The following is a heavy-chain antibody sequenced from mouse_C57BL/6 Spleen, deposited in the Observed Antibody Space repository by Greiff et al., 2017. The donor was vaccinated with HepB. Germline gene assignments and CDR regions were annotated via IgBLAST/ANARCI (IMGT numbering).Heavy chain of an antibody. CDR1: GYTFTSYW. CDR2: INPSNGGT. CDR3: ARPYYYGSSGFAY. D-gene: IGHD1-1*01. J-gene: IGHJ3*01. V-gene: IGHV1-53*01. Sequence: VQLQQPGTELVKPGASVKLSCKASGYTFTSYWMHWVKQRPGQGLEWIGNINPSNGGTTYNEKFKSKATLTVDKSSSKAYMQRSSLTSEDSAVYYCARPYYYGSSGFAYWGQGTLVTVSA.